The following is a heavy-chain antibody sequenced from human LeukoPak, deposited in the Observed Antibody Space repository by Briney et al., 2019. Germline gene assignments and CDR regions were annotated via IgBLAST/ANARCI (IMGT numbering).Heavy chain of an antibody. V-gene: IGHV3-23*01. D-gene: IGHD4-17*01. CDR1: GITLSNYG. CDR2: ISGSGGRT. J-gene: IGHJ4*02. CDR3: ARDRLTTVTTFHFDY. Sequence: GGSLRLSCAVSGITLSNYGMSWVRQAPGKGLEWVAGISGSGGRTSYADSVKGRFTISRDNPKNTLYLQMSSLRAEDTAMYYCARDRLTTVTTFHFDYWGQGALVTVSS.